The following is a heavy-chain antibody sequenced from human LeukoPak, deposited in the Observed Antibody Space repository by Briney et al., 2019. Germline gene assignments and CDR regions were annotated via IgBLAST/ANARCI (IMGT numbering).Heavy chain of an antibody. CDR1: GYTSTRYY. V-gene: IGHV1-69*13. J-gene: IGHJ5*02. CDR2: IIPIFGTA. Sequence: GASVKVSCKASGYTSTRYYMHWVRQAPGQGLEWMGGIIPIFGTANYAQKFQGRVTITADESTSTAYMELSSLRSEDTAVYYCARDEVECSSTSCYKSWFDPWGQGTLVTVSS. CDR3: ARDEVECSSTSCYKSWFDP. D-gene: IGHD2-2*02.